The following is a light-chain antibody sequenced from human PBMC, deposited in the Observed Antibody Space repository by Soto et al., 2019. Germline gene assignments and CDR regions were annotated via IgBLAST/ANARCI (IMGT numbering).Light chain of an antibody. J-gene: IGKJ1*01. CDR3: QQRSNWPWT. CDR1: QSVSSN. V-gene: IGKV3-11*01. Sequence: MLMTQSPATPSLAPGVRAXLCGRASQSVSSNLAWYQQKPGQAPRLLIYDVSNRATGIPARFSGSGSGTDFTLTISSLEPEDFAVYYCQQRSNWPWTFGQGTKVDIK. CDR2: DVS.